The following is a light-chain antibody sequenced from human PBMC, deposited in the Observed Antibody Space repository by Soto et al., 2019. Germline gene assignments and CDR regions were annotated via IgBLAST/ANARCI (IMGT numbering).Light chain of an antibody. J-gene: IGKJ5*01. Sequence: DIQMTQSPPSVSASVGDRVTITCRASQDVGKWLAWYQQKPGKAQTLLIHGASSLQSGVPPRYSGSGYGTGFTLTISSLQPEDFATYYCQQANSFPITFGQGTRLEIK. CDR2: GAS. CDR1: QDVGKW. V-gene: IGKV1-12*01. CDR3: QQANSFPIT.